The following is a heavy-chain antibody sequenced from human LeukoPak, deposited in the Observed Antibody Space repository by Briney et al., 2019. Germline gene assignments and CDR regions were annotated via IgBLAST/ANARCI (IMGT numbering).Heavy chain of an antibody. D-gene: IGHD3-10*01. Sequence: ASVKDSCKASGYTFTSYYMHWVRQAPGQGLEWMGIINPSGGSTSYAQKFQGRVTMTRDTSTSTVYMELSSLRSEDTAVYYCARDGDLRPYGSGSYYNSRIDYWGQGTLVTVSS. J-gene: IGHJ4*02. V-gene: IGHV1-46*01. CDR2: INPSGGST. CDR3: ARDGDLRPYGSGSYYNSRIDY. CDR1: GYTFTSYY.